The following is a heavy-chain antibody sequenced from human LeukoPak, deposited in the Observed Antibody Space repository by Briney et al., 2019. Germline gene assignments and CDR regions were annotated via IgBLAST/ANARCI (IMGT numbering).Heavy chain of an antibody. CDR2: IYYSGST. CDR1: GYSISSGYY. V-gene: IGHV4-38-2*02. Sequence: KASETLSLTCTVSGYSISSGYYWGWIRQPPGKGLEWIGSIYYSGSTYYNPSLKSRVTISVDTSKNQFSLKLSSVTAADTAVYYCAREGAYCSGGSCYNDYWGQGTLVTVSS. D-gene: IGHD2-15*01. J-gene: IGHJ4*02. CDR3: AREGAYCSGGSCYNDY.